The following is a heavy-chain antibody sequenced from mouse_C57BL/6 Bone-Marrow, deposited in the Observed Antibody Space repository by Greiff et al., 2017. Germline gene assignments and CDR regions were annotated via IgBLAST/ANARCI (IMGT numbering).Heavy chain of an antibody. CDR1: GYTFTSYW. V-gene: IGHV1-55*01. CDR3: ARGADSNYGGYFDV. J-gene: IGHJ1*03. D-gene: IGHD2-5*01. Sequence: QVQLQQPGAELVKPGASVKLSCKASGYTFTSYWITWVKQRPGQGLEWIGDIYPGSGSTNYNEKFKSKATLTVDTSSSTAYMQLSSLTSEDSAVYYCARGADSNYGGYFDVWGTGTTVTVSS. CDR2: IYPGSGST.